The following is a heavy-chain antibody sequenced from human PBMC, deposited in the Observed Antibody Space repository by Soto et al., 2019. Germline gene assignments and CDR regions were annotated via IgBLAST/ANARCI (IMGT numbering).Heavy chain of an antibody. CDR2: MNPNTGNI. CDR1: GYTFVDYA. Sequence: QVQLVQSGAEVKRPGASVKISCRASGYTFVDYALHWVRQAPGQGPEWVGWMNPNTGNIKYSHNFEDRVSITRDRATSTAYMELRGLRSEDTAVYFCTREAIVAENWFDPWGQGTLVTVSS. V-gene: IGHV1-3*01. CDR3: TREAIVAENWFDP. J-gene: IGHJ5*02. D-gene: IGHD2-21*01.